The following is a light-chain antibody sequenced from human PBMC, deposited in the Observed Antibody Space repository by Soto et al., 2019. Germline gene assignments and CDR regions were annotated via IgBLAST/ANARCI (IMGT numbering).Light chain of an antibody. J-gene: IGKJ2*02. CDR2: GAS. CDR1: QSLSSGS. Sequence: EIVLTQSAGTLSLSPGERATLSCRASQSLSSGSLAWYQQKPGQAPRLLIYGASSRAPGIPDRFSGSGSGTDFTLTLSRLEPEDCAVYYCQQYGSSPRTCGQGTKLEIK. CDR3: QQYGSSPRT. V-gene: IGKV3-20*01.